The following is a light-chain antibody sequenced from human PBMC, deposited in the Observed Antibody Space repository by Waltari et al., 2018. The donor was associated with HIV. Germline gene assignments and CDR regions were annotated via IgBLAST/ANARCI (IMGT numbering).Light chain of an antibody. Sequence: SYELTQPPSVSVSPGQTARITCSGAALPKQYAYWYQQKPGQAPVLVIYKDSERPSGIPERFSGSSSGTTVTLTISGVQAEDEADYYWQSADSSGTLYVFGTGTKVTVL. CDR3: QSADSSGTLYV. V-gene: IGLV3-25*03. J-gene: IGLJ1*01. CDR1: ALPKQY. CDR2: KDS.